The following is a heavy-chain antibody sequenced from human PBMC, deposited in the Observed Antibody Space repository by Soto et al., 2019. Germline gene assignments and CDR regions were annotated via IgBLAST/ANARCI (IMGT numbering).Heavy chain of an antibody. CDR3: SRGRDSGSYYCYFDY. CDR1: GGTFSSYA. Sequence: QVQLVQSGDEVKKPGSSVKVSCKASGGTFSSYAISWVRQATGQGREWMGGIIPIFGTANYAQKFQGRVTITADETTRQAYVEMRRLRSEDTAVDYYSRGRDSGSYYCYFDYGGQVTLVTVSS. V-gene: IGHV1-69*01. J-gene: IGHJ4*02. CDR2: IIPIFGTA. D-gene: IGHD1-26*01.